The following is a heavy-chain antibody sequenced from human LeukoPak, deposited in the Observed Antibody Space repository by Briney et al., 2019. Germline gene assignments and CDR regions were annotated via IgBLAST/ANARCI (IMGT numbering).Heavy chain of an antibody. V-gene: IGHV3-21*01. CDR1: GFTFSSYS. CDR3: ARSLPYYYDSSGSRGYFDY. D-gene: IGHD3-22*01. Sequence: GGSLRLSCAASGFTFSSYSMNWVRQAPGKGLEWVSSISSSSSYIYYADSVKGRFTISRDNAKNSLYLQMNSLRAEDTAVYYCARSLPYYYDSSGSRGYFDYWGQGTLVTVPS. CDR2: ISSSSSYI. J-gene: IGHJ4*02.